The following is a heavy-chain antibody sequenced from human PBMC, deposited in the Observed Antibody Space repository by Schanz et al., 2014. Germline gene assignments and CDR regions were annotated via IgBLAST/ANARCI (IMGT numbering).Heavy chain of an antibody. CDR3: ARWFLIRGVILDS. CDR1: GFAVDNYY. Sequence: EVQLVASGGGLVQPGGSLRLSCAASGFAVDNYYMSCVRQAPGRGLEWVSAISGSGGSTYYADSVKGRFTISRDNSKNTLYLQMNSLRADDTAMYYCARWFLIRGVILDSWGQGTLVTVSS. CDR2: ISGSGGST. D-gene: IGHD3-10*01. V-gene: IGHV3-23*04. J-gene: IGHJ4*02.